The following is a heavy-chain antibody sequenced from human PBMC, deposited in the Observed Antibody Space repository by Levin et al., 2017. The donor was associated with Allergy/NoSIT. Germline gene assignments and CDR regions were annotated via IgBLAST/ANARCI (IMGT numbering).Heavy chain of an antibody. CDR1: GGSISSSNW. J-gene: IGHJ6*02. V-gene: IGHV4-4*02. CDR3: ARVSEIVVVITPNYDYGMDG. D-gene: IGHD3-22*01. CDR2: IYHSGST. Sequence: SETLSLTCAVSGGSISSSNWWSWVRQPPGKGLEWIGEIYHSGSTNYNPSLKSRVTISVDKSKNQFSLKLSSVTAADTAVYYCARVSEIVVVITPNYDYGMDGWGQGTTVTVSS.